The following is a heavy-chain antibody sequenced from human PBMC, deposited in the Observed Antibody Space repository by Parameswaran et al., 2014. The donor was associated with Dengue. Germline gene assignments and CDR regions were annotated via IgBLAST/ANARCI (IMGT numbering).Heavy chain of an antibody. J-gene: IGHJ4*02. CDR1: GFTFSTYT. D-gene: IGHD6-6*01. CDR2: ISSSSTYI. CDR3: AIEYSSSLDY. Sequence: GESLKISCAASGFTFSTYTMNWVRQAPGKGLEWVSSISSSSTYIYYADSVKGRFTISRDNAKNSLYLQMNSLRAEDTAVYYCAIEYSSSLDYWGQGTLVTVSS. V-gene: IGHV3-21*01.